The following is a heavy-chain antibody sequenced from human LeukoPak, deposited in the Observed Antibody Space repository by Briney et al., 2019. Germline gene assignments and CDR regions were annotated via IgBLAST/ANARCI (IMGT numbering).Heavy chain of an antibody. Sequence: SETLSLTCTVSGGSMSPYHWGWIRQPPGKGLEWTGYIYYSGSTNYNPSLNSRVTISVDTSKNQFSLRLSSVTAADTAIYYCARAVSGRFDYWGQGTLVTVSS. D-gene: IGHD6-19*01. CDR2: IYYSGST. CDR3: ARAVSGRFDY. CDR1: GGSMSPYH. J-gene: IGHJ4*02. V-gene: IGHV4-59*08.